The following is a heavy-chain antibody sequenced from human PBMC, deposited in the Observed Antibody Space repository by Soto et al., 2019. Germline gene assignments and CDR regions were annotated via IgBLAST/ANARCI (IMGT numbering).Heavy chain of an antibody. Sequence: GESLKISCAASGFTFSSYWMSWVRQAPGKGLEWVANIKQDGSEKYYVDSVKGRFTISRDNAKNSLYLQMNSLRAEDTAVYYCARNGDCSSTSCFSDYWGQGTLVTVSS. CDR1: GFTFSSYW. CDR2: IKQDGSEK. V-gene: IGHV3-7*01. CDR3: ARNGDCSSTSCFSDY. J-gene: IGHJ4*02. D-gene: IGHD2-2*01.